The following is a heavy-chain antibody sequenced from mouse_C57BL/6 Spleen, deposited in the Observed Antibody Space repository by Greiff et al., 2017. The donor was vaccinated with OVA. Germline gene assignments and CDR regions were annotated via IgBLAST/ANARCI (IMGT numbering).Heavy chain of an antibody. V-gene: IGHV1-20*01. Sequence: VQLQQSGPELVKPGDSVKISCKASGYSFTGYFMNWVMQSHGKSLEWIGRINPYKGDTFYNQKFKGKATLTVDKSSSTAHMERRSLTSEDSAVYYCARSDYYGFAYWGQGTLVTVSA. J-gene: IGHJ3*01. CDR3: ARSDYYGFAY. CDR1: GYSFTGYF. D-gene: IGHD1-2*01. CDR2: INPYKGDT.